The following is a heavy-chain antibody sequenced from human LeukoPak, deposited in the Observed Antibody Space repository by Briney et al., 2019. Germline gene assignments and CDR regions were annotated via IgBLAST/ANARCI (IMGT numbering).Heavy chain of an antibody. D-gene: IGHD4-17*01. CDR2: IKSKTDGETR. J-gene: IGHJ4*02. Sequence: GRSLRLSCAASGFTFNTAWMTWVRQAPGKGLEGFGVIKSKTDGETRHYAAPVEGRFTISRDDSRTTLYLQMNSLKIEDTAVYYCVSHQLGDYRVRWGQGTLVTVSS. CDR3: VSHQLGDYRVR. CDR1: GFTFNTAW. V-gene: IGHV3-15*01.